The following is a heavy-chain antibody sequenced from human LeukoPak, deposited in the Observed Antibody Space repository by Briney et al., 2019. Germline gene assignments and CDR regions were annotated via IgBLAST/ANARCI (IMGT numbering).Heavy chain of an antibody. CDR1: GGSISSSSYY. J-gene: IGHJ4*02. CDR3: ARDPLYCSGGSCYSGGDY. V-gene: IGHV4-39*07. Sequence: SETLSLTCTVSGGSISSSSYYWGWIRQPPGKGLEWIGSIYYSGSTYYNPSLKSRVTISVDTSKNQFSLKLSSVTAADTAVYYCARDPLYCSGGSCYSGGDYWGQGTLVTVSS. D-gene: IGHD2-15*01. CDR2: IYYSGST.